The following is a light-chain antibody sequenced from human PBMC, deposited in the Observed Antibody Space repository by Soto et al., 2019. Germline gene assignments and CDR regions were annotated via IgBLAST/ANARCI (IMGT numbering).Light chain of an antibody. J-gene: IGLJ1*01. CDR2: DVS. CDR3: SSYTRSSTRV. V-gene: IGLV2-11*01. CDR1: SSDVGGYDY. Sequence: QSALTQPRSVSGSPGQSVTLSCTGTSSDVGGYDYVSWYQQHPDKAPKLIIYDVSRRPSGVPDRFSGSKSDNTASLTISGLQAEDDADYYCSSYTRSSTRVFGTGTKLTVL.